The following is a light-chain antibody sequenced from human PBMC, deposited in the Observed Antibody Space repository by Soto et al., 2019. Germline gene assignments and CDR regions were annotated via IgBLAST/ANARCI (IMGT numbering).Light chain of an antibody. V-gene: IGKV3-20*01. CDR2: HAS. Sequence: EIVLTQSPGTLSLSPGKRATLSCRASQSVGNNYLAWYQQKPGQAPRLLIYHASSRATGIPDRFSGSGSGRDFTLTISRLEPEDFAVYYCQQYGSSPPITFGQGTRLEIK. CDR3: QQYGSSPPIT. J-gene: IGKJ5*01. CDR1: QSVGNNY.